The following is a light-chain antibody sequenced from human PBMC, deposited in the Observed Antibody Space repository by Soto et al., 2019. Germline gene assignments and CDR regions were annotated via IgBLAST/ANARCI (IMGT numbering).Light chain of an antibody. CDR1: SSDVGGYNY. CDR3: CSYAGSYTRYV. CDR2: DVS. J-gene: IGLJ1*01. V-gene: IGLV2-11*01. Sequence: QSALTQPRSVSGSPGQSVTISCTGTSSDVGGYNYVSWYQQHPGKAPQLMIYDVSKRPSGVPDRFSGSKSGNTASLTISGLQAEDEADYYCCSYAGSYTRYVFGTGTKVTV.